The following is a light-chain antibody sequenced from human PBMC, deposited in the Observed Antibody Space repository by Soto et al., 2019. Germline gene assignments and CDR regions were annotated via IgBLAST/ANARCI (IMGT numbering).Light chain of an antibody. CDR3: QQYGSLSWT. CDR1: LSVSSRY. Sequence: EILLTQSPGTLSLSPGDSATLSCRASLSVSSRYLDWYQQERGKSPRLLIYDASSRATGILDRFSGSGSGTDFTLTLRRLQPEDFEVYYCQQYGSLSWTFGQGTKVDI. CDR2: DAS. V-gene: IGKV3-20*01. J-gene: IGKJ1*01.